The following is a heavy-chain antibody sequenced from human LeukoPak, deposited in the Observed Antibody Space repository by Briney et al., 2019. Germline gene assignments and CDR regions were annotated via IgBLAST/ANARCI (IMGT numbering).Heavy chain of an antibody. V-gene: IGHV1-8*03. Sequence: GASVKVSCKASGYTFTSYDINWVRQATGQGLEWMGWMNPNSGNTGYAQKFQGRVTITGNTSISTAYMELSSLRSEDTAVYYCARDGSSDAFDIWGQGTMVTVSS. CDR1: GYTFTSYD. D-gene: IGHD6-6*01. J-gene: IGHJ3*02. CDR2: MNPNSGNT. CDR3: ARDGSSDAFDI.